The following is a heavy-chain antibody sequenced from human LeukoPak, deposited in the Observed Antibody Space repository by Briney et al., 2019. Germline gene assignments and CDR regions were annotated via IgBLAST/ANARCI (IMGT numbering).Heavy chain of an antibody. CDR1: GYTFTSYG. V-gene: IGHV1-18*01. CDR3: ARGTKYSSSWYGFDY. D-gene: IGHD6-13*01. J-gene: IGHJ4*02. CDR2: ISAYNGNT. Sequence: ASVKVSCKASGYTFTSYGISWVRQAPGQGLEWMGWISAYNGNTNYAQKLQGRVTMTTGTSTSTAYMELRSLRSDDTAVYYCARGTKYSSSWYGFDYWGQGTLVTVSS.